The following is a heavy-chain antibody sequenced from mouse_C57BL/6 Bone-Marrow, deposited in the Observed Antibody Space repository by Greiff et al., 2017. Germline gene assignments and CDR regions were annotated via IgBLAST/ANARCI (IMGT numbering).Heavy chain of an antibody. CDR1: GYAFSSYW. CDR3: ARGGWLPGVFDY. V-gene: IGHV1-80*01. CDR2: IYPGDGDT. Sequence: QVQLKESGAELVKPGASVKISCKASGYAFSSYWMNWVKQRPGKGLAWIGQIYPGDGDTNYNGKFKGKATLPADKSSSTAYMQLSSLTSEDSAVYFCARGGWLPGVFDYWGQGTTLTVSS. J-gene: IGHJ2*01. D-gene: IGHD2-3*01.